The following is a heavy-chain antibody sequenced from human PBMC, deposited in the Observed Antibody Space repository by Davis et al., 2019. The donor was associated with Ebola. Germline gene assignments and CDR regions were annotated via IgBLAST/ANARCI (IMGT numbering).Heavy chain of an antibody. CDR3: ARLLTTVTTIDY. J-gene: IGHJ4*02. CDR2: INSDASST. CDR1: GFTFSSYS. Sequence: HTGRSLRLSCAASGFTFSSYSMNWVRQAPGKGLVWVSRINSDASSTSYADSVKGRFTISRDNAKNTLYLQMNSLRDEDTALYYCARLLTTVTTIDYWGQGTLVTVSS. V-gene: IGHV3-74*01. D-gene: IGHD4-17*01.